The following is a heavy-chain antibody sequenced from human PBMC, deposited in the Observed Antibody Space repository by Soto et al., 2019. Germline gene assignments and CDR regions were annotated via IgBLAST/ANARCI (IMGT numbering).Heavy chain of an antibody. J-gene: IGHJ4*02. CDR1: GFTFSSYA. CDR3: AKAVSGYRIMPPQPFDY. V-gene: IGHV3-23*01. Sequence: GGSLRLSCAASGFTFSSYAMSWVRQAPGKGLEWVSAISGSGGSTYYADSVKGRFTISRDNSKNTLYLQMNSLRAEDTAVYYCAKAVSGYRIMPPQPFDYWGQGTLVTVS. CDR2: ISGSGGST. D-gene: IGHD2-2*01.